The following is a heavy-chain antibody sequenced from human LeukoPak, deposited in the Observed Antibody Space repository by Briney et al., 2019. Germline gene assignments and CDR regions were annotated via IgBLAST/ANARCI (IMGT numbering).Heavy chain of an antibody. D-gene: IGHD2-2*01. J-gene: IGHJ4*02. Sequence: SGPTLVNPTQTLTLTCTFSGFSLSTSGVGVGWIRQPPGKALEWLALIYWNDYKRYSPSLKSRLTITKDTSKNQVVLTMTNMDPVDTATYYCAHSKGYCSSTSCPGDFDYWGQGTLVTVSS. V-gene: IGHV2-5*01. CDR1: GFSLSTSGVG. CDR3: AHSKGYCSSTSCPGDFDY. CDR2: IYWNDYK.